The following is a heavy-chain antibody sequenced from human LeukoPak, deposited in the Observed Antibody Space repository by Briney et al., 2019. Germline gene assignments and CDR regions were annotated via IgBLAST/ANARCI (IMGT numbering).Heavy chain of an antibody. CDR3: AREGSDGDYVGIHYGMDV. D-gene: IGHD4-17*01. J-gene: IGHJ6*04. CDR2: IFYSGRT. V-gene: IGHV4-30-4*08. CDR1: GGSISSGSYY. Sequence: PSETLSLTCTVSGGSISSGSYYWSWIRQPAGTGLEWIGYIFYSGRTDCNPSLKSRVTISVDTSKNQFSLKLSSVTAADTAVYYCAREGSDGDYVGIHYGMDVWGKGTTVTVSS.